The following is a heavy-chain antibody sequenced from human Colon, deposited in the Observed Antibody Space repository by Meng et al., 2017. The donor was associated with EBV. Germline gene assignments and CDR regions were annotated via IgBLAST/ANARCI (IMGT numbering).Heavy chain of an antibody. CDR3: MRDLLVLEKNEV. J-gene: IGHJ2*01. CDR2: IFHSGLT. V-gene: IGHV4-4*02. Sequence: QGHLHESGPGLVKPSSSLSLPCAVSGGSISSSNWWGWVLQSPEKGLEWIGEIFHSGLTNYNPSLQSRVTISVDKSKNQFSLEVTSVTAADTAIYYCMRDLLVLEKNEVWGRGTLVTVSS. CDR1: GGSISSSNW. D-gene: IGHD1-1*01.